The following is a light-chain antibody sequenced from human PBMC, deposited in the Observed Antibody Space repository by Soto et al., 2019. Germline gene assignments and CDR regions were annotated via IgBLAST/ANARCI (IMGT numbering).Light chain of an antibody. Sequence: EIVWTQSPGTLSLSPGERATLFCRARQRVSSSYLARYQQKPGQAPRLLIYGASSRSTGIPDRFSGSGSGTDFTLTISRLEPEDFEFYYCQQYGSSPWPFGQGTQVEIK. CDR3: QQYGSSPWP. CDR2: GAS. CDR1: QRVSSSY. J-gene: IGKJ1*01. V-gene: IGKV3-20*01.